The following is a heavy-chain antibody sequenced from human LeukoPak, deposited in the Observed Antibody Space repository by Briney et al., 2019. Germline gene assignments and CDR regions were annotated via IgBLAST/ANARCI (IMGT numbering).Heavy chain of an antibody. D-gene: IGHD2-21*02. V-gene: IGHV4-59*01. CDR1: GASISSYY. CDR3: ASVDHCGGDCYAGDAFDI. J-gene: IGHJ3*02. CDR2: IYYSGST. Sequence: SETLSLTCTVSGASISSYYWSWIRQPPGKGLEWIGYIYYSGSTNYNPSLKSRFTISVDTSKDQLSLKLSSATAADTAVYYCASVDHCGGDCYAGDAFDIWGQGTMVTVSS.